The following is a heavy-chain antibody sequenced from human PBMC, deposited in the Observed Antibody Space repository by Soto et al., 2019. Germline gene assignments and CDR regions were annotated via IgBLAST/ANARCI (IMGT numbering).Heavy chain of an antibody. CDR1: GGSISSGGYY. CDR2: IYYSGST. CDR3: ERDSLVPAAPYYHYYYGMDD. J-gene: IGHJ6*02. V-gene: IGHV4-31*03. D-gene: IGHD2-2*01. Sequence: PSETLSLTCTVSGGSISSGGYYWSWIRQHPGKGLEWIGYIYYSGSTYYNPSLKSRVTISVDTSKNQFSLKLSSVTAADTAVYYCERDSLVPAAPYYHYYYGMDDWGQGTRVTVSS.